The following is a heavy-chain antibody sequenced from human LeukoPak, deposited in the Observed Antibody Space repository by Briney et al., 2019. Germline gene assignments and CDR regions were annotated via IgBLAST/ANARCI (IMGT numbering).Heavy chain of an antibody. D-gene: IGHD6-13*01. CDR1: GLSVSSTY. J-gene: IGHJ4*02. CDR2: ISGSGGST. Sequence: PGGSLRLSCAASGLSVSSTYMGWVRQAPGKGLEWVSAISGSGGSTYYADSVKGRFTISRDNSKNTLYLQMNSLRAEDTAVYYCAKDPQQQLATSFDYWGQGTLVTVSS. V-gene: IGHV3-23*01. CDR3: AKDPQQQLATSFDY.